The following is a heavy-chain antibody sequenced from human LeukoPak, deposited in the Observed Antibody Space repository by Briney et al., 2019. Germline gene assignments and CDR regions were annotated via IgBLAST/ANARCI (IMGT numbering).Heavy chain of an antibody. V-gene: IGHV3-74*01. CDR3: AKRGVVIRVILVGFHKEAYYFDS. D-gene: IGHD3-22*01. CDR1: GFTFSSYW. Sequence: PGGSLRLSCAASGFTFSSYWMHWVRQAPGKGLVWVSRINSDGSSRSYADSVKGRFTISRDNAKNTLYLQMNSLRAEDTAVYFCAKRGVVIRVILVGFHKEAYYFDSWGQGALVTVSS. J-gene: IGHJ4*02. CDR2: INSDGSSR.